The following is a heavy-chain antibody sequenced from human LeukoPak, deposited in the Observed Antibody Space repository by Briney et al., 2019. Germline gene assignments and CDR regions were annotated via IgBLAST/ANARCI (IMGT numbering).Heavy chain of an antibody. CDR3: ARLMWLVNGPLDY. J-gene: IGHJ4*02. CDR1: GGSFSGYY. V-gene: IGHV4-34*01. D-gene: IGHD6-19*01. Sequence: SETLSLTCAVYGGSFSGYYWSWIRQPPGKGLEWIGEINHSGSTNYNPSLKSRVTISVDTSKNQFSLKLSSVTAADTAVYYCARLMWLVNGPLDYWGQGTLVTVSS. CDR2: INHSGST.